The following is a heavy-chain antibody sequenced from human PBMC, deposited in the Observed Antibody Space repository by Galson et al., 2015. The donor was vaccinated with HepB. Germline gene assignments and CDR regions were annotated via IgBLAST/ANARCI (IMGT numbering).Heavy chain of an antibody. CDR2: ISAYNGNT. CDR1: GYTFTSYG. Sequence: SVKVSCRASGYTFTSYGISWVRQAPGQGLEWMGWISAYNGNTNYAQKLQGRVTMTTDTSTSTAYMELRSLRSDDTAVYYCARVTYYDFWSGYSYYYYGMDVWGQGTTVTVSS. D-gene: IGHD3-3*01. J-gene: IGHJ6*02. CDR3: ARVTYYDFWSGYSYYYYGMDV. V-gene: IGHV1-18*04.